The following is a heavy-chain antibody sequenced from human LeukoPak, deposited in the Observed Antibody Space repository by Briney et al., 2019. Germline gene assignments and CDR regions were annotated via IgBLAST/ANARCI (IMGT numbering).Heavy chain of an antibody. J-gene: IGHJ3*02. D-gene: IGHD3-9*01. Sequence: SETLSLTCTVSGGSISSGGYYWSWIRQHPGKGLEWIGYIYYSGSTYYNPSLKSRVTISVDTSKNQFPLKLSSVTAADTAVYYCAQTDLPHVLRYFGWTGVAFDIWGQGTMVTVSS. CDR1: GGSISSGGYY. V-gene: IGHV4-31*03. CDR3: AQTDLPHVLRYFGWTGVAFDI. CDR2: IYYSGST.